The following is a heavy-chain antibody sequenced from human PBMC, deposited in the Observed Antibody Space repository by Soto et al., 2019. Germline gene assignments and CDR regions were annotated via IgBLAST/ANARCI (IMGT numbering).Heavy chain of an antibody. Sequence: GGSLRLSCAASGFTFSSYAMSWVRQAPGKGLEWVSAISGSGGSAYYADSVKGRFTISRDNSKNTLYLQMNSLRAEDTAVYYCAKSFPMITFGGVIVPMYYFDYWGQGTLVTVSS. J-gene: IGHJ4*02. D-gene: IGHD3-16*02. V-gene: IGHV3-23*01. CDR3: AKSFPMITFGGVIVPMYYFDY. CDR2: ISGSGGSA. CDR1: GFTFSSYA.